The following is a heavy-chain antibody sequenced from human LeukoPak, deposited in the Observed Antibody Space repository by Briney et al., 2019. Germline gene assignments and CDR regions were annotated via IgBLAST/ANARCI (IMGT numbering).Heavy chain of an antibody. V-gene: IGHV3-21*01. CDR2: ISSSSSYI. J-gene: IGHJ3*02. Sequence: PGGSLRLSCAASGSTFSSYSMNWVRQAPGKGLEWVSSISSSSSYIYYADSVKGRFTISRDNAKNSLYLQMNSLRAEDTAVYYCARRQRHTVTTKYAFDIWGQGTMVTVSS. CDR3: ARRQRHTVTTKYAFDI. D-gene: IGHD4-17*01. CDR1: GSTFSSYS.